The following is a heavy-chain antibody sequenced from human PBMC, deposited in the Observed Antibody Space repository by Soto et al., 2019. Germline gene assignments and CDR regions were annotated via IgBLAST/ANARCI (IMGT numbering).Heavy chain of an antibody. D-gene: IGHD5-18*01. CDR1: GFTFSSYG. J-gene: IGHJ4*02. Sequence: PGGSLRLSCAASGFTFSSYGMHWVRQAPGKGLEWVAVISYDGSNKYYADSVKGRFTISRDNSKNTLYLQMNSLRAEDTAVYYCAKSVGYSYGLPFDYWGQGTLVTVSS. CDR3: AKSVGYSYGLPFDY. V-gene: IGHV3-30*18. CDR2: ISYDGSNK.